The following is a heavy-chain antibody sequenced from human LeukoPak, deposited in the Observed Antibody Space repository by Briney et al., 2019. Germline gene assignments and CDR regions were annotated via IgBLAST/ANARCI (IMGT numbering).Heavy chain of an antibody. V-gene: IGHV3-23*01. CDR1: GFTFSSYA. CDR2: ISSSADST. CDR3: AKPLEKYTYGGNFDY. D-gene: IGHD4-23*01. J-gene: IGHJ4*02. Sequence: EGSLRLSCEASGFTFSSYAMSWVRQAPGKGLAWVSVISSSADSTYYADSVKGRFTISRDNSKNTLYLQMNNLRAEDTAVYYCAKPLEKYTYGGNFDYWGQGLLVTVSS.